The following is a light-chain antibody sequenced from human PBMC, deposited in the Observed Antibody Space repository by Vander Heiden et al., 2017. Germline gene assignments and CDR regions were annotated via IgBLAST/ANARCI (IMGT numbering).Light chain of an antibody. V-gene: IGKV1D-16*01. CDR2: AAS. Sequence: DIQMTKSPSSLSASAGDRVTITCRASQGISSWLAWYQQKPEQAPKSLIYAASSLPSGVPARFSGSGSGTDFTLTISSLQPEDFATYYCQQYNSYPLTFGPGTKVEIK. J-gene: IGKJ1*01. CDR3: QQYNSYPLT. CDR1: QGISSW.